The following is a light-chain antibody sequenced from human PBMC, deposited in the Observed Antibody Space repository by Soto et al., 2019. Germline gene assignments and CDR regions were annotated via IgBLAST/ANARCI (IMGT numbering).Light chain of an antibody. Sequence: EIVLTQSPGTLSLSPGERATLSCRASQTITTSYLAWYQQKPGQSPRLLMYGASRRATGIPDRFSGSGSGTDFTLTISILAPEDFGVYYCQVYGSSPPFTFGPGTKVDTK. CDR3: QVYGSSPPFT. V-gene: IGKV3-20*01. J-gene: IGKJ3*01. CDR1: QTITTSY. CDR2: GAS.